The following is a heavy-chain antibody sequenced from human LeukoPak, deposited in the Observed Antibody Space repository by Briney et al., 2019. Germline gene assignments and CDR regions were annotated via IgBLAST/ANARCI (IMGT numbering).Heavy chain of an antibody. CDR1: GITLSNYG. Sequence: GGSLRLSYAVSGITLSNYGMSWVRQAPGKGLEWVAGISDSGGRTNYADSVKGRFTISRDNPKNTLILQMNSLRPEDTAVYFCAKRGVVIRVILVGFHKEAYYFDSWGRGALVTVSS. D-gene: IGHD3-22*01. J-gene: IGHJ4*02. CDR3: AKRGVVIRVILVGFHKEAYYFDS. V-gene: IGHV3-23*01. CDR2: ISDSGGRT.